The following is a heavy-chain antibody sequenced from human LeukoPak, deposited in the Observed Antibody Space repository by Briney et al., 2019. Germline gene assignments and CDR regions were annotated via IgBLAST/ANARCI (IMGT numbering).Heavy chain of an antibody. CDR2: ISSSGSTI. CDR3: AKDDAWLRFGE. D-gene: IGHD3-10*01. Sequence: GGSLRLSCAASGFTFSDYYMSWIRQAPGKGLEWVSYISSSGSTIYYADSVKGRFTISRDNSENTLYLEVISLTAEDTAVYYCAKDDAWLRFGEWSQGTLVTVSS. J-gene: IGHJ4*02. CDR1: GFTFSDYY. V-gene: IGHV3-11*01.